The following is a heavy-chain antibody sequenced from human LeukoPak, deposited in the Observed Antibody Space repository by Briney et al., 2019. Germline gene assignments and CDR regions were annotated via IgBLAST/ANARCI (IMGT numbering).Heavy chain of an antibody. Sequence: GGSLRLPCAASGFTFSSYSMNWVRQAPGKGLEWVSYISSSSSTIYYADSVKGRFTISRDNAKNSLYLQMNSLRAEDTAVYYCAREGRPNAFDIWGQGTMVTVSS. CDR3: AREGRPNAFDI. J-gene: IGHJ3*02. CDR2: ISSSSSTI. V-gene: IGHV3-48*01. CDR1: GFTFSSYS.